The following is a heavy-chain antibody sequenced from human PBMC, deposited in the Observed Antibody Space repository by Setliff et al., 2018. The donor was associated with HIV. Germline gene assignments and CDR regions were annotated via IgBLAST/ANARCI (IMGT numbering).Heavy chain of an antibody. CDR1: GFSLSDNGMG. D-gene: IGHD6-19*01. Sequence: ESGXTLXXXTQTVTLXCSFSGFSLSDNGMGVGWIRQPPGKALEWLAXXXWDDDKLYSPSLKSRXXXTKDTSKNQVVLTMTNMNPADTGTTFCTPRRGRWLHFEHWGQGTLVTVSS. J-gene: IGHJ1*01. CDR3: TPRRGRWLHFEH. V-gene: IGHV2-5*02. CDR2: XXWDDDK.